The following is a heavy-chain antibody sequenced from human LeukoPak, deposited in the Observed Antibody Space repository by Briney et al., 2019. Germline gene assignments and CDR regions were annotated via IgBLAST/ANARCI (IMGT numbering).Heavy chain of an antibody. CDR3: ARGLGWFGRDERDY. CDR1: GYTFTSYD. CDR2: MNPNSGNT. D-gene: IGHD3-10*01. V-gene: IGHV1-8*01. Sequence: ASVKVSCKASGYTFTSYDINWVRQATGQGLEWMGWMNPNSGNTGYAQKFQGRVTMTRNTSISTAYVELSSLTSEDTAVYYCARGLGWFGRDERDYWGQGTLVTVSS. J-gene: IGHJ4*02.